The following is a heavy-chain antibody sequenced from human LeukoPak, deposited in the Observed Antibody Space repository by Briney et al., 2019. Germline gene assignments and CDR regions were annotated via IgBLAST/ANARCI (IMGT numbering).Heavy chain of an antibody. CDR1: GGSISSSSYY. Sequence: PSETLSLTCTVSGGSISSSSYYWGWIRQPPGKGLEWIGSIYYSGSTYYHPSLKSRVTISVDTSKNQFSLKLSSVTAADTAVYYCARDRKEYYDYVWGSYRYKRRFDYWGQGTLVTVSS. CDR2: IYYSGST. V-gene: IGHV4-39*02. J-gene: IGHJ4*02. D-gene: IGHD3-16*02. CDR3: ARDRKEYYDYVWGSYRYKRRFDY.